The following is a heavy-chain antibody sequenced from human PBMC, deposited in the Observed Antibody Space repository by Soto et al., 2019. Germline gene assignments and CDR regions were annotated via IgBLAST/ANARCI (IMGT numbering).Heavy chain of an antibody. CDR2: LRGSGGST. CDR1: GFTFSSYA. D-gene: IGHD6-19*01. Sequence: EVQLLESGGGLVQPGGSLILSCAASGFTFSSYAMSWVRQAPGKGLEWVSALRGSGGSTYYADSVKGRFTISRDNSKNSLYLQMKSLRAEDTAVYYCAKSGFIAVAGDYIDYWGQGTLVTVSS. CDR3: AKSGFIAVAGDYIDY. J-gene: IGHJ4*02. V-gene: IGHV3-23*01.